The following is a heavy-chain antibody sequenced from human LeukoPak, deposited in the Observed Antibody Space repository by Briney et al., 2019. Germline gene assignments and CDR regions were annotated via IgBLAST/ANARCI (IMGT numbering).Heavy chain of an antibody. J-gene: IGHJ5*02. D-gene: IGHD3-3*01. CDR2: IYHSGST. CDR1: GYSISSGYY. CDR3: ARRITIFGVVIPRPNWFDP. Sequence: SETLSLTCTVSGYSISSGYYWGWIRQPPGKGLEWIGSIYHSGSTYYNPSLKSRVTISVDTSKNQFSLKLSSVTAADTAVYYCARRITIFGVVIPRPNWFDPWGQGTLVTVSS. V-gene: IGHV4-38-2*02.